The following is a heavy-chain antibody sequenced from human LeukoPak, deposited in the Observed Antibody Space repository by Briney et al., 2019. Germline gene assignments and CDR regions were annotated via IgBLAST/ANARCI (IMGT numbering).Heavy chain of an antibody. CDR3: AKDNNSVWWRLLDS. Sequence: GGSLRLSCAASGFTFNNYAMHWVRQAPGKGLEWLAFKRFDGAAKFYADSVKGRFTISRDNSKNMLYLQMNSLRPEDTAVYYCAKDNNSVWWRLLDSWGQGALVIVSS. CDR1: GFTFNNYA. D-gene: IGHD6-19*01. V-gene: IGHV3-30*02. J-gene: IGHJ4*02. CDR2: KRFDGAAK.